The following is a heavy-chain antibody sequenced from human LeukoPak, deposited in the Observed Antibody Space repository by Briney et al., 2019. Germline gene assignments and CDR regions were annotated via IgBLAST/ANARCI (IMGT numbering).Heavy chain of an antibody. Sequence: PSETLSLTCTVSGGSISSYYWSWIRQPAGKGLEWIGRIYTSGSTNYNPSLKSRVTVSVDTSKNQFSLKLTSVTAADTAVYYCVRGPYGSGISNWFDPWGQGTLVIVSS. V-gene: IGHV4-4*07. D-gene: IGHD3-10*01. CDR1: GGSISSYY. J-gene: IGHJ5*02. CDR2: IYTSGST. CDR3: VRGPYGSGISNWFDP.